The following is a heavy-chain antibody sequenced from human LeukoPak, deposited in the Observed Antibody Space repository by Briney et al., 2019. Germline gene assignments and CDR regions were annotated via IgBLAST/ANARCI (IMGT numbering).Heavy chain of an antibody. J-gene: IGHJ4*02. V-gene: IGHV3-15*04. CDR3: TTDAGYSSRWYNY. Sequence: GGSLRLSCAASGFTFSNAYMSCVRQAPGKGLEWVGRIESKTDGGTTDYAAPVKGRFTISRDDSKNTLYLQMNSLKTEDTAVYYCTTDAGYSSRWYNYWGQGTLVTVSS. CDR2: IESKTDGGTT. CDR1: GFTFSNAY. D-gene: IGHD6-13*01.